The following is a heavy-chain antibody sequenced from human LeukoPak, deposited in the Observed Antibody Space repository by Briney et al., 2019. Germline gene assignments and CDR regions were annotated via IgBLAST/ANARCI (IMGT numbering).Heavy chain of an antibody. CDR1: GSSFNSFY. V-gene: IGHV4-59*01. CDR2: NYYGGNT. CDR3: ARALYSSSALDY. D-gene: IGHD6-13*01. J-gene: IGHJ4*02. Sequence: SETLSLTCTVSGSSFNSFYWSWIRQPPGKGLEWIGYNYYGGNTNYNPSLKSRVTISVDASKKQFSLKLSSVTAADTAVYFCARALYSSSALDYWGQGTLVIVSS.